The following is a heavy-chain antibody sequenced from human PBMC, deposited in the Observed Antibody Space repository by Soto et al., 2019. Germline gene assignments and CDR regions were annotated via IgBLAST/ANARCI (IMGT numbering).Heavy chain of an antibody. CDR1: GITFSSYA. CDR2: ISYDGSNK. D-gene: IGHD6-19*01. J-gene: IGHJ6*02. Sequence: PGGSLRLSCAASGITFSSYAMHWVRQAPGKGLEWVAVISYDGSNKYYADSVKGRFTISRDNSKNTLYLQMNSLRAEDTAVYYCARDAANSSGWYLFYYYYGMDVWGQGTTVTVSS. V-gene: IGHV3-30-3*01. CDR3: ARDAANSSGWYLFYYYYGMDV.